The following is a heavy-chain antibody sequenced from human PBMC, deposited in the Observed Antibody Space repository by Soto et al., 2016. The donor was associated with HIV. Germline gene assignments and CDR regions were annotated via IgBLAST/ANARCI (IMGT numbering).Heavy chain of an antibody. J-gene: IGHJ6*02. CDR2: ISSGSSYR. V-gene: IGHV3-11*05. CDR1: GFTFSDYY. D-gene: IGHD3-10*01. Sequence: QVQLVESGGGLVKPGGSLRLSCAASGFTFSDYYMSWIRQAPGKGLECVSYISSGSSYRNNADSVKGRFTISRDNAKNSLYLQMNSLRAEDTAVYYCARAPYGSGSPINYYYGMDVWGQGTTVTVSS. CDR3: ARAPYGSGSPINYYYGMDV.